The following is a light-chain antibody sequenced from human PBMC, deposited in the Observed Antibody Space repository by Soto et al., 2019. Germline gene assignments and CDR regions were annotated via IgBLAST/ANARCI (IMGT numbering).Light chain of an antibody. J-gene: IGKJ4*01. V-gene: IGKV1-5*01. Sequence: DIQMTQSPSTLSASVGERGTITCRASQSISSWLAWYQQQLGRAPRLLIYDAASLESGVPSRCSGSGYWTEFTLTTSSLQPDDFATYYCQQYYTYSSLTFGGGTKVDIK. CDR3: QQYYTYSSLT. CDR2: DAA. CDR1: QSISSW.